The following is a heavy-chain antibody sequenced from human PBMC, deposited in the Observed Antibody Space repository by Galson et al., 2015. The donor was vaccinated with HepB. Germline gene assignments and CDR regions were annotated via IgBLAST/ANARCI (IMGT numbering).Heavy chain of an antibody. V-gene: IGHV3-15*01. Sequence: SLRLSCAASGFTFSNAWMSWVRQAPGKGLKWVGRIKSKTDGGTTDYAAPVKGRFTISRDDSKNTLYLQMNSLKTEDTAVYYCTTGYYYGSGSYDYWGQGTLVTVSS. CDR1: GFTFSNAW. D-gene: IGHD3-10*01. CDR3: TTGYYYGSGSYDY. CDR2: IKSKTDGGTT. J-gene: IGHJ4*02.